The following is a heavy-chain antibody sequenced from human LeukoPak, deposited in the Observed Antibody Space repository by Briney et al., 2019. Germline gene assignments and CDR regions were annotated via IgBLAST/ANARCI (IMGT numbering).Heavy chain of an antibody. J-gene: IGHJ3*02. CDR1: GFTFRNYE. Sequence: GGSLRLSCTTSGFTFRNYEMNWVRQAPGKGLEWISYITSGSDVVSYADSVKGRFTISRDNAKNSLFLQINNLRAEDTAIYYCASDTEGSSYDAFDTWGQGTMVSVSS. V-gene: IGHV3-48*03. D-gene: IGHD6-6*01. CDR2: ITSGSDVV. CDR3: ASDTEGSSYDAFDT.